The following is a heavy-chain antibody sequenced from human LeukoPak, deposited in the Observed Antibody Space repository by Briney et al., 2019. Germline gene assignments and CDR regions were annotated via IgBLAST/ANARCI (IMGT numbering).Heavy chain of an antibody. V-gene: IGHV3-48*01. J-gene: IGHJ6*04. CDR2: ISGSSSTV. CDR3: AELGITMIGGV. Sequence: GGSLRLSCVASGFTFSSYSMNWVRQAPGKGLEWVSYISGSSSTVYYADSVKGRFTIARDNAKNSLYLQMNSLRAEDTAVYYCAELGITMIGGVWGKGTTVTISS. CDR1: GFTFSSYS. D-gene: IGHD3-10*02.